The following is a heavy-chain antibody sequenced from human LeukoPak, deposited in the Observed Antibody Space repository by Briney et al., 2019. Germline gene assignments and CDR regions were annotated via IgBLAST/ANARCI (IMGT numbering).Heavy chain of an antibody. CDR3: ARAADYYDSSGYLGEYYFDY. CDR1: GGSISSGGYY. D-gene: IGHD3-22*01. Sequence: SETLSLTCTVSGGSISSGGYYWSWIRQHPGTGLEWIGYIYYSGSTYYNPSLKSRVTISVDTSKNQFSLKLSSVTAADTAVYYCARAADYYDSSGYLGEYYFDYWGQGTLVTVSS. J-gene: IGHJ4*02. CDR2: IYYSGST. V-gene: IGHV4-31*03.